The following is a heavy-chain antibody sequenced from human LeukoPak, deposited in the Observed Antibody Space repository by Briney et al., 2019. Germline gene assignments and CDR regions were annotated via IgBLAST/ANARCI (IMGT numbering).Heavy chain of an antibody. V-gene: IGHV1-2*02. CDR1: GYTFTGYY. CDR3: ARESVSEHDYGDYPFDY. J-gene: IGHJ4*02. Sequence: GASVKVSCKASGYTFTGYYMHWVRQAPGQGLEWMGWINPNSGGTNYAQKFQGRVTMTRDTSISTAYMELSRLRSDDTAVYYCARESVSEHDYGDYPFDYWGQGTLVTVSS. CDR2: INPNSGGT. D-gene: IGHD4-17*01.